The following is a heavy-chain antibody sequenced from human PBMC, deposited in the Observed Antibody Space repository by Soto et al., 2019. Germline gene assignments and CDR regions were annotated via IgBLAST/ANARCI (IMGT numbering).Heavy chain of an antibody. CDR2: ISSSSSTI. Sequence: GGSLRLSCAASGFSLSSYSMTWVRQAPGKGLEWLSYISSSSSTIYYADSVKGRFTISRDNARNSLYLQMNSLRDEDTAAYYCARRSASSGYYPLDYWGQETLVTVSS. CDR1: GFSLSSYS. CDR3: ARRSASSGYYPLDY. J-gene: IGHJ4*02. V-gene: IGHV3-48*02. D-gene: IGHD3-22*01.